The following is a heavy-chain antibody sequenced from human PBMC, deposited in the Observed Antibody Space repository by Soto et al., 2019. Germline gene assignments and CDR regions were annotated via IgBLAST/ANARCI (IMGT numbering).Heavy chain of an antibody. V-gene: IGHV1-69*01. J-gene: IGHJ4*02. Sequence: QVQLVQSGAEVKKPGSSVKVSCKASGGSFRNFVISWVRQAPGQGLEWMGGIIPNSGTTNYAQKFQGKVTIAADESTSTAYMELSGLTSEHTSLYYCARDLGGEASIGFWGQGTLVTVSS. D-gene: IGHD3-16*01. CDR3: ARDLGGEASIGF. CDR1: GGSFRNFV. CDR2: IIPNSGTT.